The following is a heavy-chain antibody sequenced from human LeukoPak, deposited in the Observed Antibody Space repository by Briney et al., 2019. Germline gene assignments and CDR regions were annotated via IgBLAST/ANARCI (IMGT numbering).Heavy chain of an antibody. CDR2: IYSSGST. CDR3: ARKDGDY. V-gene: IGHV4-4*07. J-gene: IGHJ4*02. CDR1: GASISAFH. Sequence: SGTLSLTCTVSGASISAFHWTWFRQPAGKGLEWIGLIYSSGSTLFNPSLKGRVAMSVDLTKNQLSLKLTSVTAADTAMYYCARKDGDYWGRGTLVTVSS.